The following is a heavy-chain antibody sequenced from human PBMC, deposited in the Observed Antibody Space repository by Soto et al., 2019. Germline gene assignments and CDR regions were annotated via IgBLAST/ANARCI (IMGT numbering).Heavy chain of an antibody. J-gene: IGHJ3*02. CDR3: ARQDPGNDAFDI. CDR2: IYYSGST. V-gene: IGHV4-39*01. Sequence: SETLSLTCTVSGGSISSSSYYWCWILLPPGKGLEWIGSIYYSGSTYYNPSLKSRVTISVDTSKNQFSLKLSSVTAADTAVYYCARQDPGNDAFDIWGQGTMVTVSS. CDR1: GGSISSSSYY. D-gene: IGHD6-13*01.